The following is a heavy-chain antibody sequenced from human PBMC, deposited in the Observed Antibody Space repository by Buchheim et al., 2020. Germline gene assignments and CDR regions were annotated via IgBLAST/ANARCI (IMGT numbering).Heavy chain of an antibody. V-gene: IGHV3-7*03. CDR2: IKPDGSGK. D-gene: IGHD6-19*01. CDR3: AREGDLGGQWLARDAFDI. CDR1: GFVFNNYW. J-gene: IGHJ3*02. Sequence: EVQLVESGGDLVQPGGSLRLSCTTSGFVFNNYWMNWVRQAPGKGLEWVANIKPDGSGKFYVDSVKGRFTVSRDNAKNSVSLQMNSLRAEDTAVYYCAREGDLGGQWLARDAFDIWGQGT.